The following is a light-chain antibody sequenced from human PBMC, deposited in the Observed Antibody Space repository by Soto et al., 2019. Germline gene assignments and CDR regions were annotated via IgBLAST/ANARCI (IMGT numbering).Light chain of an antibody. CDR3: QQYYTLPLT. CDR1: QKVFYSSNNKNY. V-gene: IGKV4-1*01. CDR2: WAS. J-gene: IGKJ4*01. Sequence: DIVMTQSPDSLAVSLGERATINCKSSQKVFYSSNNKNYLAWYQQKLGQPPKLLIRWASTRESGVPDRFSGSGSGTLFTLSISSLQAEDVAVYYCQQYYTLPLTFGGGTKVDIK.